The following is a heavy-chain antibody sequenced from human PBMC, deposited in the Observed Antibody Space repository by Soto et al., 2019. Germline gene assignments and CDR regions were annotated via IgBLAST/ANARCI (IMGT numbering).Heavy chain of an antibody. V-gene: IGHV1-69*13. CDR1: GGTFSSYA. CDR2: IIPIFGTA. CDR3: ARAHYDSSGYYGPEIDY. J-gene: IGHJ4*02. D-gene: IGHD3-22*01. Sequence: ASVKVSCKASGGTFSSYAISWVRQAPGQGLEWMGGIIPIFGTANYAQKFQGRATITADESTSTAYMELSSLRSEDTAVYYCARAHYDSSGYYGPEIDYWGQGTLVTVSS.